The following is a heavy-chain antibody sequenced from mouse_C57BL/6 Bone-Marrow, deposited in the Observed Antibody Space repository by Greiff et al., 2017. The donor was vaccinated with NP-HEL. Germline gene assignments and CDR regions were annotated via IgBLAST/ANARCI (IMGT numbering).Heavy chain of an antibody. Sequence: VQLQQSGAELVRPGSSVKLSCKASGYTFTSYWMHWVKQRPIQGLEWIGNIDPSDSETHYNQKFKDKATLTVDKSSSTAYMQLSSLTSEDSAVYYCARGGRGNYGFAYWGQGTLVTVSA. CDR1: GYTFTSYW. CDR3: ARGGRGNYGFAY. CDR2: IDPSDSET. D-gene: IGHD2-1*01. V-gene: IGHV1-52*01. J-gene: IGHJ3*01.